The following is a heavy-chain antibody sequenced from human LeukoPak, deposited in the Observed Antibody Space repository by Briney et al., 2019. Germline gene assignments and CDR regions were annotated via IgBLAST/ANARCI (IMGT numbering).Heavy chain of an antibody. CDR2: ISSSSSTI. CDR1: GFTFSSYS. CDR3: ARYSRSWYVPIFDY. D-gene: IGHD6-13*01. J-gene: IGHJ4*02. V-gene: IGHV3-48*01. Sequence: GGSLRLSCAASGFTFSSYSMNWVRQAPGKGLEWVSYISSSSSTIYYADSVKGRFTISRDNAKNSLYLQMNSLRAEDTAVYYCARYSRSWYVPIFDYWGQGTLVTVSS.